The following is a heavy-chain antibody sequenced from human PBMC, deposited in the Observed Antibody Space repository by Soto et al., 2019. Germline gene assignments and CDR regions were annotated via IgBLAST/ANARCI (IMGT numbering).Heavy chain of an antibody. CDR2: IYYSGST. D-gene: IGHD3-3*01. V-gene: IGHV4-30-4*01. Sequence: TLSLTCTVSGGSISSGDYYWSWIRQPPGKGLEWIGYIYYSGSTYYNPSLKSRVTISVDTSKNQFSLKLGSVTAEDTAVYYCARTSLTFFGPSEDYYGLGVWGQGTPVTVSS. CDR1: GGSISSGDYY. J-gene: IGHJ6*02. CDR3: ARTSLTFFGPSEDYYGLGV.